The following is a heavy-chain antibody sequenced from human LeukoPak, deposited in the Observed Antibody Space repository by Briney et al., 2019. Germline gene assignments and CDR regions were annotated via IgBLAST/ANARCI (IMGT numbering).Heavy chain of an antibody. D-gene: IGHD5-24*01. Sequence: ASVKVSCKASGGTFSSYAIGWVRQAPGQGLEWMGGIIPIFGTANYAQKFQGRVTITADESTSTAYMELSSLRSEDTAVYYCARDVDGYNLYYFDYWGQGTLVTVSS. V-gene: IGHV1-69*13. CDR3: ARDVDGYNLYYFDY. J-gene: IGHJ4*02. CDR1: GGTFSSYA. CDR2: IIPIFGTA.